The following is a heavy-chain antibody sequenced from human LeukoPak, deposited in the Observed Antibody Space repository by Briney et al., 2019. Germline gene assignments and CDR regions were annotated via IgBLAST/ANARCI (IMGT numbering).Heavy chain of an antibody. CDR3: ARSGSYRHYFDY. J-gene: IGHJ4*02. CDR2: IYSGGST. D-gene: IGHD1-26*01. V-gene: IGHV3-53*01. Sequence: GGSLRLSCAASGFTVSSNYMSWVRQAPGKGLEWVSVIYSGGSTYYADSVKGRFTISRDNSKNTLYLQMNSLRAEDTAVYHCARSGSYRHYFDYWGQGTLVTVSS. CDR1: GFTVSSNY.